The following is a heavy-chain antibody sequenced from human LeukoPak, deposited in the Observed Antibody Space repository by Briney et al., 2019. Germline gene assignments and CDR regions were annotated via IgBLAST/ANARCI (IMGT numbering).Heavy chain of an antibody. Sequence: GGSLRLSCAASRFTFSSYGMSWVRQAPGKGLEWVSGISSSGGSTYYADSVKGRFTISRDNSRNTLYLQMNSLRAEDTAPYYCAKRRFPSFGADDYWGQGTLVTVSS. V-gene: IGHV3-23*01. D-gene: IGHD3-10*01. CDR1: RFTFSSYG. CDR3: AKRRFPSFGADDY. J-gene: IGHJ4*02. CDR2: ISSSGGST.